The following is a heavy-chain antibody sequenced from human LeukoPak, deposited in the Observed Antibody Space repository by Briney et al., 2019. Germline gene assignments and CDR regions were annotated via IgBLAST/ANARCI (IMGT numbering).Heavy chain of an antibody. V-gene: IGHV4-38-2*02. Sequence: SETLSLTCTVSGYSISSGYYWGWTRQPPGKGLEWIGSIYHSGSTYYNPSLKSRVTISVDTSKNQFSLKLSSVTAADTAVYYRARETPGGELLAFSYFDYWGQGTLVTVSS. CDR1: GYSISSGYY. J-gene: IGHJ4*02. D-gene: IGHD1-26*01. CDR2: IYHSGST. CDR3: ARETPGGELLAFSYFDY.